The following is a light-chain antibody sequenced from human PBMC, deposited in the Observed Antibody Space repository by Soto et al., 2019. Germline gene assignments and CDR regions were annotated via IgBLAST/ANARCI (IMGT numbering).Light chain of an antibody. V-gene: IGLV1-51*01. CDR3: GSWDSSVSAYV. Sequence: QSVLTQPPSVSAAPGQKVTMSCSGSSSNIGNHFVSWYQHLPGTAPKLLIYDNYKRPSGIPDRFSASKSDTSATLGITGLQTGDEADYYCGSWDSSVSAYVFGTGTKVTVL. CDR2: DNY. CDR1: SSNIGNHF. J-gene: IGLJ1*01.